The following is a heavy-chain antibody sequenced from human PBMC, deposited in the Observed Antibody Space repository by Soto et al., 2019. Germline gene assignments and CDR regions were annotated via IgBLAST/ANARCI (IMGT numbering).Heavy chain of an antibody. CDR2: ISSNGGST. CDR3: AIVGVAPAALDY. CDR1: GFTFSSYA. Sequence: GGSLRLSCSASGFTFSSYAMHWVRQAPGKGLEYVSAISSNGGSTYYANSVKGRFTISRDNSKNTLYLQMGSLRAEDMAVYYCAIVGVAPAALDYWGQGTLLTVSS. D-gene: IGHD2-2*01. V-gene: IGHV3-64*01. J-gene: IGHJ4*02.